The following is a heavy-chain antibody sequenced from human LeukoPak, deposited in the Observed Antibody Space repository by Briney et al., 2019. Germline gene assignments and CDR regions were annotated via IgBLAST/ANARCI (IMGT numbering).Heavy chain of an antibody. V-gene: IGHV2-5*02. D-gene: IGHD5-12*01. CDR1: GFSLSTSGVG. CDR3: ARSYSDYDYFNNWFDP. J-gene: IGHJ5*02. Sequence: SGPTVVKPTQTLTLTCTFSGFSLSTSGVGVGWIRQPPGTALEWLALIYWDDDKRYSPSLKSRLTITKDTSKNHVVLTMTNMDPVDTATYYCARSYSDYDYFNNWFDPWGQGTLVTVSS. CDR2: IYWDDDK.